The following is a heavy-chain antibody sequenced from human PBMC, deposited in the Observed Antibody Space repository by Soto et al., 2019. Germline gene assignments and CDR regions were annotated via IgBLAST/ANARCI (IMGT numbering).Heavy chain of an antibody. Sequence: QLQLQESGPGLVKPSETLSLTCTVSGGSISSSSYYWGWIRQPLGKGLEWIGSIYYSGSTYYTPSLKSRVTISLDTSKNQFSLKLSSVTAADTAVYYCARHTWGRQRGWFDPWGQGTLVTVSS. J-gene: IGHJ5*02. CDR2: IYYSGST. V-gene: IGHV4-39*01. D-gene: IGHD2-2*01. CDR1: GGSISSSSYY. CDR3: ARHTWGRQRGWFDP.